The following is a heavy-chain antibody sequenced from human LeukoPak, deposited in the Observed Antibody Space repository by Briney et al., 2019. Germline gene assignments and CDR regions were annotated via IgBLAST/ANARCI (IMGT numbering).Heavy chain of an antibody. CDR1: GFTFSSYG. CDR3: AKMRTPTAHSGDAFDI. D-gene: IGHD4-17*01. Sequence: GRSLRLSCAASGFTFSSYGIHWVRQAPGKGLGWVAVISYEGSNKYYVDSVKGRFTISRENSKNTLNLQMNSLRAEDTAVYYCAKMRTPTAHSGDAFDIWGQGTMVTVSS. V-gene: IGHV3-30*18. CDR2: ISYEGSNK. J-gene: IGHJ3*02.